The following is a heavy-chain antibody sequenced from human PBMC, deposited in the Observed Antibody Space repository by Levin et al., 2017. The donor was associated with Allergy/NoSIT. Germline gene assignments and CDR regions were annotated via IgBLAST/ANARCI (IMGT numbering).Heavy chain of an antibody. CDR3: ARDGVYDFRSPPYWGYFDL. D-gene: IGHD3/OR15-3a*01. CDR2: ISGYNGNT. Sequence: VASVKVSCKASGYTFTNYGVSWVRQFPGQGLEWMGWISGYNGNTNYPQKLQGRVTLTIDSSTTTVFMELRGLTSDDTAVYYCARDGVYDFRSPPYWGYFDLWGQGTLVTVSS. J-gene: IGHJ5*02. CDR1: GYTFTNYG. V-gene: IGHV1-18*01.